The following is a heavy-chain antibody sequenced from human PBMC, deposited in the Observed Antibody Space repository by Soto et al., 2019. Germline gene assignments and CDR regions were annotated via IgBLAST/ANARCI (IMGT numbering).Heavy chain of an antibody. CDR3: ARFSWYFDL. J-gene: IGHJ2*01. Sequence: QVQLQESGPGLVKPSETLSLTCTVSGGSISSYYWSWIRQPPGKGLEWIGYIYYSGRTNYNPSLTSRVTTSVDTSKNQFSLKSSSVTVADTAVYYCARFSWYFDLWGRGTLVTVSS. CDR1: GGSISSYY. CDR2: IYYSGRT. V-gene: IGHV4-59*08.